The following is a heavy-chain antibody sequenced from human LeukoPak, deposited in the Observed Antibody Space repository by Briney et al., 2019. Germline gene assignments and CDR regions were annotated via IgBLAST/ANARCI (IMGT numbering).Heavy chain of an antibody. V-gene: IGHV1-2*02. CDR2: INPNNSGT. CDR1: GYTFTDYY. CDR3: AREAIDQMQGGITNWFDP. Sequence: ASVKISCKASGYTFTDYYMNWVRQAPGQGLEWMGWINPNNSGTVFAQNFQGRVTLTRDTSINTAYLELSSLTSDDTAVYYCAREAIDQMQGGITNWFDPWGQGTLVTVPS. D-gene: IGHD3-16*01. J-gene: IGHJ5*02.